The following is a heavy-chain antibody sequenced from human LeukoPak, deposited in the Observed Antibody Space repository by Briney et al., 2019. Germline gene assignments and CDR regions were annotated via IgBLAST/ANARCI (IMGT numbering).Heavy chain of an antibody. J-gene: IGHJ3*02. CDR3: ARDYYDSSGYYWDAFDI. V-gene: IGHV4-39*07. CDR2: INHSGST. CDR1: SGSISSSSYY. D-gene: IGHD3-22*01. Sequence: SETLSLTCSVSSGSISSSSYYWGWIRQPPGKGLEWIGEINHSGSTNYNPSLKSRVTISVDTSKNQFSLKLSSVTAADTAVYYCARDYYDSSGYYWDAFDIWGQGTMVTVSS.